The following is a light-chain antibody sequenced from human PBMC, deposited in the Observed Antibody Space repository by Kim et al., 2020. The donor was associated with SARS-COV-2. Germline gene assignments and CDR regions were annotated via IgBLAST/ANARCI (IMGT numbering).Light chain of an antibody. V-gene: IGKV1-12*01. J-gene: IGKJ4*01. CDR1: QGSSSW. CDR3: QQANSFPLT. CDR2: AAA. Sequence: AAAGDGIPTTFRASQGSSSWLAWYQQKTGKAPKLLIYAAACLQSGVPSRFCGSGSGTDFTPTISSLQPEDFATYYCQQANSFPLTFGGGTKVDIK.